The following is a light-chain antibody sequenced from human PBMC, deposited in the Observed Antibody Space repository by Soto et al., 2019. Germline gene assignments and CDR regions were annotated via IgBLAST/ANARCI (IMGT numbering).Light chain of an antibody. CDR2: DDS. J-gene: IGKJ4*01. Sequence: DIKRTQFPSSLSASVGHRAPITCQASQAMGIYLHWYQQKPGKAPKLLIYDDSNLEIGVPSRFSGSGSGTDFTLTISSLQPEDYATYYCQYYNSLPVTFGGGTKMEIK. CDR3: QYYNSLPVT. V-gene: IGKV1-33*01. CDR1: QAMGIY.